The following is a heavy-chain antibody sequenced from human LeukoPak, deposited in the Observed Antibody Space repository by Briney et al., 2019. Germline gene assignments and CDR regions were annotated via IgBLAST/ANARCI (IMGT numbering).Heavy chain of an antibody. CDR1: GFTFSSYG. D-gene: IGHD5-12*01. CDR2: ISYDGSNK. CDR3: AKDLLRSTSTYYYYGMDV. J-gene: IGHJ6*02. V-gene: IGHV3-30*18. Sequence: GGSLRLSCAASGFTFSSYGMHWVRQAPGKGLEWVAVISYDGSNKYYADSVKGRFTISRDNSKNTLYLQMNSLRAEDTAVYYCAKDLLRSTSTYYYYGMDVWSQGTTVTVSS.